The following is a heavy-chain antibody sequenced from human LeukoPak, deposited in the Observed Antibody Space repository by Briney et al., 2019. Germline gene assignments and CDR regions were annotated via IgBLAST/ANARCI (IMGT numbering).Heavy chain of an antibody. CDR3: AKVYCGGDCYSHFDD. D-gene: IGHD2-21*02. V-gene: IGHV3-30*14. CDR1: GFSFNMHA. CDR2: ISYDGIKK. J-gene: IGHJ4*02. Sequence: PGGSLRLSCGASGFSFNMHAMHWVRQAPDKGLEWVAVISYDGIKKYFADSVKGRFTISRDNSKNTLYLQMNSLRAEDTAVYYCAKVYCGGDCYSHFDDWGQGSLVTVSS.